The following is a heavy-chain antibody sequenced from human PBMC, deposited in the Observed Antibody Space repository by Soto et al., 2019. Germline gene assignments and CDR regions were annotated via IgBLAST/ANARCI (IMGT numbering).Heavy chain of an antibody. D-gene: IGHD1-26*01. CDR3: ATKDNGKYFFDS. Sequence: QVQLQESGPGLVKHSDTLSLTCGVSGSSISNDNWWVWIRQPPGKGLEWIGYIHHFGSTYSNPSLKSRLTMSVDTSKNQFSLKLSSVTAVDTAVYYCATKDNGKYFFDSWGQGTLVTVSS. CDR1: GSSISNDNW. J-gene: IGHJ4*02. V-gene: IGHV4-28*01. CDR2: IHHFGST.